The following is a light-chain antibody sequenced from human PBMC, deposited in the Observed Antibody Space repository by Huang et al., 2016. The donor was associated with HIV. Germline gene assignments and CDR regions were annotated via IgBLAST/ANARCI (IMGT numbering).Light chain of an antibody. J-gene: IGKJ1*01. CDR2: GAS. CDR1: QRVNDNY. V-gene: IGKV3-20*01. CDR3: QQYGSSGT. Sequence: ENVLTQSPGTLSLSPGQRATLSCRASQRVNDNYLSWYQQKPGQAPRLLIYGASTRATGIPDRFRGSGSGKDFTLTILILAPEDFAVYYCQQYGSSGTFGQGTRVDI.